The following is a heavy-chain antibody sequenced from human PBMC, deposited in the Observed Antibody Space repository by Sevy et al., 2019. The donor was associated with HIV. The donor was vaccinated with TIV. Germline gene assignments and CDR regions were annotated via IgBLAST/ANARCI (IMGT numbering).Heavy chain of an antibody. V-gene: IGHV3-23*01. CDR3: AKVGDGFWSGPEINWFDP. D-gene: IGHD3-3*01. CDR2: ISGSGDSK. J-gene: IGHJ5*02. CDR1: GFNFHSYA. Sequence: GGSLRLSCAASGFNFHSYAMTWVRQAPGKGLEWVAAISGSGDSKYYADSMRGRFSLSRDNLKYTVFLQLNSLRVEDTAVYFCAKVGDGFWSGPEINWFDPWGPGTLVTVSS.